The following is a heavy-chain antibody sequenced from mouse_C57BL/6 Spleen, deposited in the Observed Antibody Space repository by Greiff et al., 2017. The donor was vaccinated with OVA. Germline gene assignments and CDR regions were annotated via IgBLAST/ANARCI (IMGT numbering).Heavy chain of an antibody. CDR1: GFSFTTYA. CDR3: VRPNRDWYFDV. CDR2: IRSKSNNYAT. V-gene: IGHV10-1*01. Sequence: EVQLVESGGGLVQPKGSLKLSCAASGFSFTTYAMNWVRQAPGKGLEWVARIRSKSNNYATYYADSVKDRFTISRDDSESMLYLQMNNLKTEDAAMYCCVRPNRDWYFDVWGTGTTVTVSS. D-gene: IGHD4-1*01. J-gene: IGHJ1*03.